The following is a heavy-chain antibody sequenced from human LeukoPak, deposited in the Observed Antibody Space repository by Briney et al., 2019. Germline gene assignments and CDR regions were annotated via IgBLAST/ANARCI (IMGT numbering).Heavy chain of an antibody. CDR3: ARDANVRDAYYYYMDV. J-gene: IGHJ6*03. CDR1: GGSISSHY. V-gene: IGHV4-59*11. Sequence: SETLSLICTVSGGSISSHYWSWIRQPPGKGLEWIGYIYYSGSTNYNPSLKSRVTISVDTSKNQFSLKLSSVTAADTAVYYCARDANVRDAYYYYMDVWGKGTTVTVSS. CDR2: IYYSGST. D-gene: IGHD2/OR15-2a*01.